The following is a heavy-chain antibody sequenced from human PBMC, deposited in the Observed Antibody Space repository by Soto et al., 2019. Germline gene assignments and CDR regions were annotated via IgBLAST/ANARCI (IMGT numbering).Heavy chain of an antibody. Sequence: EVQLLESGGGLVQPGGSLRLSCAASGFTFSSYAVSWVRQAPGNGLEWVSAISGSGGSTYYADSVKGRFTISRDNSKNTLYLQINSLTAEVTAVYYCAKDLEWFGVQGTFDYWGQGTLVTVSS. V-gene: IGHV3-23*01. CDR3: AKDLEWFGVQGTFDY. CDR1: GFTFSSYA. D-gene: IGHD3-10*01. J-gene: IGHJ4*02. CDR2: ISGSGGST.